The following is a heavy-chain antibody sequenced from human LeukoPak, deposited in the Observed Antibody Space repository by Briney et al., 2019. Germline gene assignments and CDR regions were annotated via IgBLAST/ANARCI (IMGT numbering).Heavy chain of an antibody. CDR3: GYFGSGSSYTPDS. CDR1: GFSFSSFG. V-gene: IGHV3-30*02. D-gene: IGHD3-10*01. CDR2: IHSDVNTK. J-gene: IGHJ5*01. Sequence: GGSLRLSCATSGFSFSSFGMHWVRQAPGKGLEWVAYIHSDVNTKFYADSVKGRFTISRDNSKNTLHLQMNSLRSADTAVYYCGYFGSGSSYTPDSWGQGTLVTVSS.